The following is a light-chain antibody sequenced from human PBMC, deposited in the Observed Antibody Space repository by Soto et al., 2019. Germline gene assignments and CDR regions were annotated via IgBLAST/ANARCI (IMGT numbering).Light chain of an antibody. V-gene: IGKV1-33*01. J-gene: IGKJ4*01. Sequence: DIQMTQSPSSLSASVGDRVTITCQASQDISKYLNWYQQKPGKAPKFLISDASSLQTGVPSRFSGSGSGTDFTFTISSLQPEDIATYYCQQYGNLPLTFGGGTKVEIK. CDR1: QDISKY. CDR3: QQYGNLPLT. CDR2: DAS.